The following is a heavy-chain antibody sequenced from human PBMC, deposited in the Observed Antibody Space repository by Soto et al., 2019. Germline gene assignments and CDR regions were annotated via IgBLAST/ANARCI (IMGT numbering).Heavy chain of an antibody. Sequence: GGSLRLSCAASGFTFSSYAMSWVRQAPGKGLEWVSAISGSGYSTYYADSVKGRFTISRDNSKNTLYLQMNSLRAEDTAVYYCAKEGEHSSGWANFDYWGQGTLVTVSS. CDR1: GFTFSSYA. J-gene: IGHJ4*02. CDR3: AKEGEHSSGWANFDY. V-gene: IGHV3-23*01. CDR2: ISGSGYST. D-gene: IGHD6-19*01.